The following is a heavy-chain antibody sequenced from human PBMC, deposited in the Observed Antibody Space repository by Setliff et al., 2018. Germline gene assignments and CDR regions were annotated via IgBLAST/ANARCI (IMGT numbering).Heavy chain of an antibody. Sequence: ALVKVSCKASGYTLTNYYMHWVRQAPGQGLEWMGWINPNSGGTNYAPKFQGRVTMTRDTSISTVYMEVSRLRSDDTAVYFCARDGDILTTYYIYYYYMDVWGKGTTVTVSS. V-gene: IGHV1-2*02. CDR1: GYTLTNYY. CDR3: ARDGDILTTYYIYYYYMDV. CDR2: INPNSGGT. J-gene: IGHJ6*03. D-gene: IGHD3-9*01.